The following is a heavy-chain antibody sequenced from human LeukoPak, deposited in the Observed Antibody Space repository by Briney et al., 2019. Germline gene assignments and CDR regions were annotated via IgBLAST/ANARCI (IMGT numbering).Heavy chain of an antibody. V-gene: IGHV3-9*01. Sequence: PGGSLRLSCAASGFTFDDYAMHWVRQAPGKGLEWVSGISWNSGSIGYADSVKGRFTISRDNAKNTLYLQMNSLRAEDTAVYYCARDGNPQNAFDIWGQGTMVTVSS. CDR2: ISWNSGSI. J-gene: IGHJ3*02. CDR1: GFTFDDYA. CDR3: ARDGNPQNAFDI.